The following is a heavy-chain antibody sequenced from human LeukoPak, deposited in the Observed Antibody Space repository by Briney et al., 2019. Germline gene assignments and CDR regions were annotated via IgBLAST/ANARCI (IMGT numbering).Heavy chain of an antibody. CDR2: IYTSGST. CDR3: AREATYYYYYMDV. Sequence: PSETLSLTCTVSGYSISSGYYWVWIRQPPGKGLERIGRIYTSGSTNYNPSLKSRVTMSVDTSKNQFSLKLSSVTAADTAVYYCAREATYYYYYMDVWGKGTTVTISS. CDR1: GYSISSGYY. J-gene: IGHJ6*03. V-gene: IGHV4-38-2*02.